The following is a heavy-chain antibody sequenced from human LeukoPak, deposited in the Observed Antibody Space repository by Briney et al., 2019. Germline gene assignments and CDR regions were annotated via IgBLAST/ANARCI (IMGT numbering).Heavy chain of an antibody. CDR3: ARDRWELHTAPNHAFDI. V-gene: IGHV4-59*01. Sequence: PSETLSLTCTVSGGSISSYYWSWIRQPPGNGLEWIGYIYYSGSTNYNPSLKSRVTISVDTSKNQFSLRLSSVTAADTAVYYCARDRWELHTAPNHAFDIWGQGTMVTVSS. D-gene: IGHD1-26*01. CDR1: GGSISSYY. CDR2: IYYSGST. J-gene: IGHJ3*02.